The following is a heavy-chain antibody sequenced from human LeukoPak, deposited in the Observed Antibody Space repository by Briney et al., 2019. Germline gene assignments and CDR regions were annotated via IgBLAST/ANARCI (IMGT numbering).Heavy chain of an antibody. Sequence: GGSLRLSCAASGFTFEDYAMHWVRQVPGKGLEWVSGISWNSVSVDYADSVKGRFTISRDNGKNSLFLQMNSLRAEDTALYYCAKGPWFGELLAYSDYWGQGALVTVSS. D-gene: IGHD3-10*01. CDR2: ISWNSVSV. CDR3: AKGPWFGELLAYSDY. V-gene: IGHV3-9*01. J-gene: IGHJ4*02. CDR1: GFTFEDYA.